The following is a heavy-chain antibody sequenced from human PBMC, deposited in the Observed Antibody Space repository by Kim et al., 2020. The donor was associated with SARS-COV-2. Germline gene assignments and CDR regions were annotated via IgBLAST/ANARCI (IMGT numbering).Heavy chain of an antibody. CDR2: IYYSGST. D-gene: IGHD2-15*01. CDR1: GGSISSSSYY. Sequence: SETLSLTCTVSGGSISSSSYYWGWIRQPPGKGLEWIGSIYYSGSTYYNPSLKSRVTISGDTSKNQFSLKLSSVTAADTAVYYCARAERYCSGGSCYRFDYWGQGTLVTVSS. J-gene: IGHJ4*02. CDR3: ARAERYCSGGSCYRFDY. V-gene: IGHV4-39*07.